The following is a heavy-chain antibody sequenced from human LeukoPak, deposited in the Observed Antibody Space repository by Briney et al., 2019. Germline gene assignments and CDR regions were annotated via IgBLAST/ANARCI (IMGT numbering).Heavy chain of an antibody. J-gene: IGHJ4*02. CDR3: ARGGPYCSGGSCFFDY. CDR2: IYYSGST. Sequence: PSETLSLTCTLSGGSISSYYWSWIRQPPGKGLEWIGYIYYSGSTNYNPSLKTRVTISVDTSKNQFSLKLSSVTAAVTAVYYCARGGPYCSGGSCFFDYWGQGTLVTVSS. D-gene: IGHD2-15*01. V-gene: IGHV4-59*08. CDR1: GGSISSYY.